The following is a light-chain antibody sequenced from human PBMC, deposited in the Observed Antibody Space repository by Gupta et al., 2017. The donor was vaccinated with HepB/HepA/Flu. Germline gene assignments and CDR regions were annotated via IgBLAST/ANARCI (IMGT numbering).Light chain of an antibody. J-gene: IGLJ2*01. Sequence: QSVLTQPPSASGTPGQRVTNSCSGTSSNIGGNFVYWYQQFPGTAPKLLIYSNNQRPSGVPDRFSGSKSGTSASPTITGLRSEDEVEYYCETWDDRLNKVVFGGGTKLTVL. V-gene: IGLV1-47*02. CDR2: SNN. CDR1: SSNIGGNF. CDR3: ETWDDRLNKVV.